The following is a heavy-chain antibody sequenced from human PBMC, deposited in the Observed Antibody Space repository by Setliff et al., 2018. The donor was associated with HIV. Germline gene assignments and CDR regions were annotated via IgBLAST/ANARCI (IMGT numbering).Heavy chain of an antibody. V-gene: IGHV4-39*01. Sequence: PSETLSLTCTVSGVSISSSSYYWGWLRQPPGKGLEWIGSIYYSGSTYYNPSLKSRVTISVDTSKNQFSLKLSSVTAADTAVYYCARHSLGYCSSTSCPWYFDYWGQGTLVTVSS. CDR1: GVSISSSSYY. CDR3: ARHSLGYCSSTSCPWYFDY. D-gene: IGHD2-2*01. CDR2: IYYSGST. J-gene: IGHJ4*02.